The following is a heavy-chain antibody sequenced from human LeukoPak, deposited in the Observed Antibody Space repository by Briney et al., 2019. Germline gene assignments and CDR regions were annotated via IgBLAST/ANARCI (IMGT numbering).Heavy chain of an antibody. Sequence: SETLSLTCTVSGGSISSSSYYWGWIRQPPGKGLEWIGEINHSGSTNYNPSLKSRVTISVDTSKNQFSLKLSSVTAADTAVYYCARGEFTMIVPFDYWGQGTLVTVSS. CDR1: GGSISSSSYY. CDR3: ARGEFTMIVPFDY. D-gene: IGHD3-22*01. CDR2: INHSGST. V-gene: IGHV4-39*07. J-gene: IGHJ4*02.